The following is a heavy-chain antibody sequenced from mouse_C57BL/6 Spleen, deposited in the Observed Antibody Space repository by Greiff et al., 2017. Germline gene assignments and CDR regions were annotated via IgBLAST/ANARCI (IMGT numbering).Heavy chain of an antibody. CDR2: IHPNMGST. Sequence: QVQLQQPGAELVQPGASVKFSCTASGYTFTSYWLHWVKPRPVQGLEWIGMIHPNMGSTNYNEKFKSKATLTVDKSSSTAYMQLRSLTSEDSAVYVCAMPHYDGSSYGYFDVWGTGTTVTVSS. V-gene: IGHV1-64*01. J-gene: IGHJ1*03. D-gene: IGHD1-1*01. CDR1: GYTFTSYW. CDR3: AMPHYDGSSYGYFDV.